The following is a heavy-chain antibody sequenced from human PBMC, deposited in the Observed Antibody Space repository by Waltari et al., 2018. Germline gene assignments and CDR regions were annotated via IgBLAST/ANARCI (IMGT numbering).Heavy chain of an antibody. J-gene: IGHJ4*02. CDR1: GDSVTSPYW. D-gene: IGHD1-26*01. CDR3: ARDRGRGLYLDS. CDR2: VHGSGRA. V-gene: IGHV4-4*02. Sequence: QLQLQESGPGLVKPSGTLSLICAVSGDSVTSPYWWSWVRQPPGQGLEWIGQVHGSGRANYNPSLASRVTVSLDTSTNQVSLKMTSAAAADTAVYYCARDRGRGLYLDSWGQGTLVTVS.